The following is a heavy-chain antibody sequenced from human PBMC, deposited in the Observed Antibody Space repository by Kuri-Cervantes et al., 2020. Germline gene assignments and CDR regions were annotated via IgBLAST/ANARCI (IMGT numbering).Heavy chain of an antibody. CDR2: ISYDGSNK. CDR1: GFTFSSYG. V-gene: IGHV3-30*03. Sequence: GESLKISCAASGFTFSSYGMHWVRQAPGKGLEWVAVISYDGSNKYYADSVKGRFTISRDNSKNTLYLQMNSLRAEDTAVYYCAREVNVGSSGPWYYYYGMDVWGQGTTVTVSS. CDR3: AREVNVGSSGPWYYYYGMDV. J-gene: IGHJ6*02. D-gene: IGHD6-19*01.